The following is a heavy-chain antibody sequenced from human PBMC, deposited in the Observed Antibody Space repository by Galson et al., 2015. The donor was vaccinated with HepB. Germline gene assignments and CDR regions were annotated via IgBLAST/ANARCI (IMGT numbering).Heavy chain of an antibody. CDR1: GGTFSSYA. CDR3: ALPGGRYNWNDVWYFDY. D-gene: IGHD1-20*01. Sequence: SCKASGGTFSSYAISWVRQAPGQGLEWMGGIIPILGIANYAQKFQGRVTITADKSTSTAYMELSSLRSEDTAVYYCALPGGRYNWNDVWYFDYWGQGTLVTVSS. V-gene: IGHV1-69*10. J-gene: IGHJ4*02. CDR2: IIPILGIA.